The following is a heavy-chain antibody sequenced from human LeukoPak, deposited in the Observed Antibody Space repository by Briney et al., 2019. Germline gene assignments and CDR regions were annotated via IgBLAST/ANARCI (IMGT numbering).Heavy chain of an antibody. CDR1: GYTFTGYY. J-gene: IGHJ6*02. V-gene: IGHV1-2*06. CDR3: ARVRPPVIAARGGMDV. CDR2: INPNSGGT. D-gene: IGHD6-6*01. Sequence: ASVKVSCKASGYTFTGYYMHWVRQAPGQGLEWMGRINPNSGGTNYAQKFQGRVTMTRDTSISTAYMELSRLRSDDTAGYYCARVRPPVIAARGGMDVWGQGTTVTVSS.